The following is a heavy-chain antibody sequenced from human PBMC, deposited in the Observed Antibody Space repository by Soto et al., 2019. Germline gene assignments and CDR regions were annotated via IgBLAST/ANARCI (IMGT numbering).Heavy chain of an antibody. D-gene: IGHD6-19*01. V-gene: IGHV1-18*01. CDR2: ISADNGNT. CDR1: GYTFTSYG. J-gene: IGHJ5*02. Sequence: ASVKVSCKASGYTFTSYGISWVRQAPGQGLEWMGWISADNGNTKYAQKFQGRVTMTTDTSTSTAYMDLRSLRSDDTAVYYCARVYAGGDYRSGFYRQVFEPWGQGTLVAVSS. CDR3: ARVYAGGDYRSGFYRQVFEP.